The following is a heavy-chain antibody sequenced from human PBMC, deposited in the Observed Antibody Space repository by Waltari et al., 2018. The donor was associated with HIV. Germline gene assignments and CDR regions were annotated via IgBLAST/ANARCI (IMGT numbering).Heavy chain of an antibody. CDR2: IYYSGTT. D-gene: IGHD1-26*01. J-gene: IGHJ4*02. Sequence: QVLLQESGPGLVQPWTLSLTCTISGTPFDNYSWTWIRQFPGKGLEWIGYIYYSGTTNYNPSLRSRLSISLDTSNHQFSLKLKSVTAADTALYFCARENRSGSYFLDYWSRGIPVTVSP. CDR1: GTPFDNYS. CDR3: ARENRSGSYFLDY. V-gene: IGHV4-59*01.